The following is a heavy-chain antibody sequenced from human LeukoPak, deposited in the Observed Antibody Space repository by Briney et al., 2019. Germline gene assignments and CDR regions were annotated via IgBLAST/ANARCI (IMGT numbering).Heavy chain of an antibody. V-gene: IGHV3-48*01. CDR2: ISSSSSTI. Sequence: GGSLRLSCAASGFTFSSYSMNWVRQAPGKGLEWVSYISSSSSTIYYADSVKGRFTISRDNAKNSLYLQMSSLRAEDTAVYYCARGGQAGTGDLWGQGTLVTVSS. D-gene: IGHD3-10*01. CDR1: GFTFSSYS. CDR3: ARGGQAGTGDL. J-gene: IGHJ5*02.